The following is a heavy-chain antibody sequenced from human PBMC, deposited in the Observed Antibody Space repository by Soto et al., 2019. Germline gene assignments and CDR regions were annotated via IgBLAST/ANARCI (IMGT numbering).Heavy chain of an antibody. Sequence: QVQLQESGPGLVKPSQTLSLTCTVSGGSISSGDNYWTWIRQPPGKGLEWIGYIFYSGSTHYNPSLKSRVTISVDTSKNQFSLKLTSVTAADTAVYYCARVGCSAGSCYSSDYYVMDVWGQGTTVTVSS. CDR1: GGSISSGDNY. V-gene: IGHV4-30-4*01. CDR2: IFYSGST. J-gene: IGHJ6*02. CDR3: ARVGCSAGSCYSSDYYVMDV. D-gene: IGHD2-15*01.